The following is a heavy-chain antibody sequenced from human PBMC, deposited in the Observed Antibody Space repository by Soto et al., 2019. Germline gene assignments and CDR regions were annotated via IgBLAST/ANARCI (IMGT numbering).Heavy chain of an antibody. CDR1: GFTFSDYY. J-gene: IGHJ4*02. V-gene: IGHV3-11*01. D-gene: IGHD4-4*01. Sequence: GGSLRLSCAASGFTFSDYYMSWIRQAPGKGLEWVSYISSSGSTIYYADSVKGRFTISRDNAKNSLYLQMNSLRAEDTAVYYCARVPLDYSNGWCYFDYRGQRTLVTLSS. CDR2: ISSSGSTI. CDR3: ARVPLDYSNGWCYFDY.